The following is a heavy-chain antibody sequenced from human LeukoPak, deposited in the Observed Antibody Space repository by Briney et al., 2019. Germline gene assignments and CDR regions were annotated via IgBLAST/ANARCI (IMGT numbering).Heavy chain of an antibody. D-gene: IGHD3-10*01. V-gene: IGHV4-4*07. CDR3: ARSTYYYGSGSIKDAFDI. CDR2: IYTSGST. J-gene: IGHJ3*02. CDR1: GGSISSYY. Sequence: PSETLSLTCTVSGGSISSYYWSWIRQPAGKGLEWIGRIYTSGSTNYNPSLKSRVTMSVDTSKNQFSLKLSSVTAEDTAVYYCARSTYYYGSGSIKDAFDIWGQGTMVTVSS.